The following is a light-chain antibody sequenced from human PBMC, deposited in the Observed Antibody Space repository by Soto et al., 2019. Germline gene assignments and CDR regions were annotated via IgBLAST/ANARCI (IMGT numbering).Light chain of an antibody. CDR1: QNVGSH. Sequence: EIVMTQSPASLSVSPGDRATLSCRASQNVGSHLAWYQQKPGQPPRPLIYGTSSRANGVPARFSGSGSGTEFTLTITSLQSEDFAVYYCQQYNDWPPLTFGGGTKVEIK. CDR3: QQYNDWPPLT. V-gene: IGKV3-15*01. CDR2: GTS. J-gene: IGKJ4*01.